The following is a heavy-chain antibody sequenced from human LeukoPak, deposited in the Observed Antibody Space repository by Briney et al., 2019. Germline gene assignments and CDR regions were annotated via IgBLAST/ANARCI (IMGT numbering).Heavy chain of an antibody. D-gene: IGHD4-17*01. CDR1: GHSFTNYW. CDR3: ARVGGEDYVDFFGY. J-gene: IGHJ4*02. V-gene: IGHV5-51*01. CDR2: IWPGDSDT. Sequence: GESLKISCKDSGHSFTNYWIGWVRQMPGKGLEWMGIIWPGDSDTRYGPSFQGQVTISADKSISTAYLQWSSLRASDTAMYYCARVGGEDYVDFFGYWGQGTLVTVSS.